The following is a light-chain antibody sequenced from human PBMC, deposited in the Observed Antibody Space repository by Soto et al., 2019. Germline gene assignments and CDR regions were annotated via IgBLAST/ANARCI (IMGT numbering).Light chain of an antibody. V-gene: IGKV3D-20*02. CDR2: DAS. CDR1: QSVSSSY. J-gene: IGKJ5*01. CDR3: QQRSNWPIT. Sequence: EIILTQSPATLSLSPGERATLSCGASQSVSSSYVAWYQHRPGLAPRLLIYDASNRATGIPARFSGSGSGTDFTLTISSLEPEDFAVYYCQQRSNWPITFGQGTRREI.